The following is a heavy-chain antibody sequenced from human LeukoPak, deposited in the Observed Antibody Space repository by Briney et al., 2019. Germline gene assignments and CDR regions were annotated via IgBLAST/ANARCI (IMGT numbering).Heavy chain of an antibody. J-gene: IGHJ4*02. CDR3: ARDLYDYDSSGYLDY. D-gene: IGHD3-22*01. CDR1: GFTFSSSW. CDR2: ISYDGSNK. V-gene: IGHV3-30*03. Sequence: PGGSLRLSCAASGFTFSSSWMTWVRQAPGKGLEWVAVISYDGSNKYYADSVKGRFTISRDNSKNTLYLQMNSLRAEDTVVYYCARDLYDYDSSGYLDYWGQGTLVTVSS.